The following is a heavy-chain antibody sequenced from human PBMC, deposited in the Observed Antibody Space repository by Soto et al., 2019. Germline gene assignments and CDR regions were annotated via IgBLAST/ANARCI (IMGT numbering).Heavy chain of an antibody. V-gene: IGHV1-2*02. D-gene: IGHD4-17*01. J-gene: IGHJ4*02. CDR3: ARGFMTTATDY. CDR2: INPNSGGT. CDR1: GFTFSSYA. Sequence: QVQLVESGGGVVQPGRSLRLSCAASGFTFSSYAMHWVRQAPGKGLEWVGWINPNSGGTNYAQKFQGRVTMTRDTSISTAYMELSRLRSDDTAVYYCARGFMTTATDYWGQGTLVTVSS.